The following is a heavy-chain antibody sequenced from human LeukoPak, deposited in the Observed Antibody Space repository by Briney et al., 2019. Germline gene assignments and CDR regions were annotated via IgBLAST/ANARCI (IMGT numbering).Heavy chain of an antibody. CDR2: PYYTGST. CDR1: GYSITSYY. D-gene: IGHD4-17*01. Sequence: SETLSLTCSVSGYSITSYYWSWIRQPPGEGLEWIGYPYYTGSTKYNPSLDSRVTISVDTSKNQFSLKLSSVTAADTAVYYCARLYYGDYSPYYFDYWGQGTLVTVSS. CDR3: ARLYYGDYSPYYFDY. V-gene: IGHV4-59*01. J-gene: IGHJ4*02.